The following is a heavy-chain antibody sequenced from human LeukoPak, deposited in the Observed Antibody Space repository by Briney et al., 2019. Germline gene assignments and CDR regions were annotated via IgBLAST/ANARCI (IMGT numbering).Heavy chain of an antibody. V-gene: IGHV3-11*06. CDR1: GFTFSDYY. Sequence: PGGSLRLSCAASGFTFSDYYMSWIRQAPGKGLEWVSYISSSSSYTNYADSVKGRFTISRDNAKNSLYLQMNSLRAEDTAVYYCARGGTTVVNYYYYGMDVWGQGTTVTVSS. CDR2: ISSSSSYT. D-gene: IGHD4-23*01. J-gene: IGHJ6*02. CDR3: ARGGTTVVNYYYYGMDV.